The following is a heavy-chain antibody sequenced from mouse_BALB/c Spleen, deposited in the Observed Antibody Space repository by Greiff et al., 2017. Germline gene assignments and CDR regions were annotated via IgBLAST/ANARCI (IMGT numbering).Heavy chain of an antibody. J-gene: IGHJ2*01. CDR3: ARGSSCFDY. CDR2: IDPFNGGT. D-gene: IGHD1-1*01. Sequence: VQLKESGPELMKPGASVKISCKASGYSFTSYYMHWVKQSHGKSLEWIGYIDPFNGGTSYNQKFKGKATLTVDKSSSTAYMHLSSLTSEDSAVYYCARGSSCFDYWGQGTTLTVSS. V-gene: IGHV1S135*01. CDR1: GYSFTSYY.